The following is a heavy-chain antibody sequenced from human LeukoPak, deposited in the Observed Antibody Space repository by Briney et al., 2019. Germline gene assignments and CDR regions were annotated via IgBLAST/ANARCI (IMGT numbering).Heavy chain of an antibody. CDR1: GFTFSSYS. Sequence: SGGSLRLSCAASGFTFSSYSMNWVRQAPGKGLEWVSSISSSSSYIYYADSVKGRFTISRDNAKNSLYLQMNSLRAEDTALYHCARTRLDYYGSGSYYNLIDNYYYMDIWGKGTTVTVSS. CDR3: ARTRLDYYGSGSYYNLIDNYYYMDI. V-gene: IGHV3-21*04. J-gene: IGHJ6*03. CDR2: ISSSSSYI. D-gene: IGHD3-10*01.